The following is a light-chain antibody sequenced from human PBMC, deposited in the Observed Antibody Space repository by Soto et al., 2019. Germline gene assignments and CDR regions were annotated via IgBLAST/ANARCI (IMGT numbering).Light chain of an antibody. CDR1: QSVDSN. V-gene: IGKV3D-15*01. CDR2: GAS. J-gene: IGKJ4*01. Sequence: EIVMTQSPATLSVSPGDGATLSCRASQSVDSNLAWYQQKPGQTPRLLIYGASTRPTGIPARFSGSGSGTEFTLTISSLPSEDSAVYYCQQYNDWPLTFGGGTKVEIK. CDR3: QQYNDWPLT.